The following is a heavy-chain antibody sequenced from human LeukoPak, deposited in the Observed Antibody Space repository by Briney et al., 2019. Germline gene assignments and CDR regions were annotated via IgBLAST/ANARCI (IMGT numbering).Heavy chain of an antibody. J-gene: IGHJ5*02. Sequence: PSETLSLTCTVSGGSISSRSYYWSWIRQHPGKGLEWIGYIYYSGSTYYNPSLKSRVTISVDTSKNQFSLKLSSVTAADTAVYYCARDLASSGTWFDPWGQGTLVTVSS. V-gene: IGHV4-31*03. CDR1: GGSISSRSYY. D-gene: IGHD1-1*01. CDR3: ARDLASSGTWFDP. CDR2: IYYSGST.